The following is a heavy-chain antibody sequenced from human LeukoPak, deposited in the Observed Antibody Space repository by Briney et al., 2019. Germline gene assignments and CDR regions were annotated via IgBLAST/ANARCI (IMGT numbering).Heavy chain of an antibody. Sequence: SETLSLTCTDSGGPISSSGYYWGWIRQPPGKGLEWIGSIYYSGSTYYNPSLKSRVTISVDTSKNQFSLKLSSVTAADTAVYYCARHSAIFGVVRYYFDYWGQGTLVTVSS. V-gene: IGHV4-39*01. J-gene: IGHJ4*02. CDR1: GGPISSSGYY. CDR2: IYYSGST. CDR3: ARHSAIFGVVRYYFDY. D-gene: IGHD3-3*01.